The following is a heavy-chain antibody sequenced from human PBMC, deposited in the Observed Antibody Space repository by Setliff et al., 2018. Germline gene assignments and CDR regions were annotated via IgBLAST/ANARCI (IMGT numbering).Heavy chain of an antibody. CDR2: INHSGST. D-gene: IGHD1-20*01. J-gene: IGHJ4*02. Sequence: SETLSLTCAASGGTSSYYYWTWIRQPPGKGLEWIGEINHSGSTSYNPSLESRVTISIDTSKNQFSLNLRYVTAADTGLYYCARGRNIKLRLLDSWGQGKLVTVSS. CDR1: GGTSSYYY. V-gene: IGHV4-34*01. CDR3: ARGRNIKLRLLDS.